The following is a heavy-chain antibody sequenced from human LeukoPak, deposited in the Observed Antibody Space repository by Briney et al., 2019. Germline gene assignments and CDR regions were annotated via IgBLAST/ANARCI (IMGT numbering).Heavy chain of an antibody. CDR1: GGSFSGYY. Sequence: SETLSLTCAVYGGSFSGYYWSWIRQPPEKGLEWIGEINHSGGTNYNPSLKSRVTISVDTSKNQFSLKLSSVTAADTAVYYCARGLFDYDILTGYPPPDAFDIWGQGTMVTVSS. CDR2: INHSGGT. D-gene: IGHD3-9*01. CDR3: ARGLFDYDILTGYPPPDAFDI. V-gene: IGHV4-34*01. J-gene: IGHJ3*02.